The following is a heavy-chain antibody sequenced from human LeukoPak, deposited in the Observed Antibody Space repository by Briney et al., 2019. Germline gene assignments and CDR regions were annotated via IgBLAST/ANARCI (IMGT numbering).Heavy chain of an antibody. V-gene: IGHV4-59*01. CDR2: IHYSGST. Sequence: SETLSLTCTVSGGSISSYYWSWIRQPPGKGLEWIGYIHYSGSTNYNPSLKSRLTISVETSKNQFSLKLSSVTAADTAVYYCARGIREYDILTGYFPSTWYFDLWGRGTLVTVSS. J-gene: IGHJ2*01. CDR1: GGSISSYY. CDR3: ARGIREYDILTGYFPSTWYFDL. D-gene: IGHD3-9*01.